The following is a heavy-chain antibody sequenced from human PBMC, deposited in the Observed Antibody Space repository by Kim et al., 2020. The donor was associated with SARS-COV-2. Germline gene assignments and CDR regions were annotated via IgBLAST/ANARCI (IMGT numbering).Heavy chain of an antibody. CDR3: ARDAQAYYYDSSGYPDY. V-gene: IGHV3-30*07. D-gene: IGHD3-22*01. J-gene: IGHJ4*02. Sequence: VKGRVTNARDNSKNTLYLQMNSRRAEDTAVYYCARDAQAYYYDSSGYPDYWGQGTLVTVSS.